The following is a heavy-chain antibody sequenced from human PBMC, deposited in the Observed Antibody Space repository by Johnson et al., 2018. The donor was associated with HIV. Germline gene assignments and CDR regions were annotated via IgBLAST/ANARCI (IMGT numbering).Heavy chain of an antibody. Sequence: VQLVESGGGVVQPGRSLRLSCAASGFTFITYAMNWVRQAPGKGLQWVAVISYDGSNKYYADSVKGRFTISRDNSNNTLYLQMNILRPDDTAVYYCAKDLDNSGRNPGIFDIWGQGTMVTVSS. D-gene: IGHD6-19*01. CDR1: GFTFITYA. J-gene: IGHJ3*02. V-gene: IGHV3-30-3*01. CDR2: ISYDGSNK. CDR3: AKDLDNSGRNPGIFDI.